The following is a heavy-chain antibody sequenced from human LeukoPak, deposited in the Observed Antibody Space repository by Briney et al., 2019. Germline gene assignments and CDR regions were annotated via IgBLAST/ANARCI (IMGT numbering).Heavy chain of an antibody. CDR3: ARHCASGTCAFDI. V-gene: IGHV4-59*08. CDR1: GGSISAYY. CDR2: IYFTGST. J-gene: IGHJ3*02. D-gene: IGHD6-13*01. Sequence: SETLSLTCTVSGGSISAYYWSWIRQPPGRGLEWIGYIYFTGSTNYNPSLQSRVTISVDTSKNQFSLKLTSVTAADTAVYYCARHCASGTCAFDIWGQGTMVTVSS.